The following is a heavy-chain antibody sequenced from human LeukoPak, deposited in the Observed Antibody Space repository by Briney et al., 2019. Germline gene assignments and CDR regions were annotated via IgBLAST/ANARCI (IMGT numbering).Heavy chain of an antibody. J-gene: IGHJ4*02. CDR2: IYTGGST. D-gene: IGHD1-26*01. CDR3: ARSLGAGGDY. Sequence: GSLRLFCEVSGLSFSDYYIDWVRQAPGRGLEWVSVIYTGGSTYYADSVTGRFTISRDNSENTLYLQMNNLRAEDTAVYYCARSLGAGGDYWGQGTLVTVSS. V-gene: IGHV3-53*01. CDR1: GLSFSDYY.